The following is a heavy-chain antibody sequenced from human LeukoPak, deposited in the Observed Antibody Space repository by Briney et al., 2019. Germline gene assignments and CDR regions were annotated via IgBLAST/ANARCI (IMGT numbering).Heavy chain of an antibody. CDR3: ARDKSAAS. CDR1: GFSFSSYW. CDR2: IKQDEIEK. J-gene: IGHJ5*02. D-gene: IGHD6-25*01. V-gene: IGHV3-7*01. Sequence: GGSLRLSCAASGFSFSSYWMSWVRQAPGKGLEWVAKIKQDEIEKYYVDSVKGRFTISRDNAKNSLYLQMNSLRVEDTAVYFCARDKSAASWGQGTLVTVSS.